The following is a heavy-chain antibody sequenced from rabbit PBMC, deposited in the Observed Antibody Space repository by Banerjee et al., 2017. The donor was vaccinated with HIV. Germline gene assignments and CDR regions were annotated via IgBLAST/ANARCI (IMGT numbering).Heavy chain of an antibody. CDR2: ITTDSGST. V-gene: IGHV1S45*01. CDR1: GFSFSSGYD. Sequence: QEQLVESGGGLVQPEGSLTLTCTASGFSFSSGYDMCWVRQAPGKGLEWIGCITTDSGSTYSASWAKGRFTISKTPSTTVTLQMTSLTAADTATYFCARDMVGYPGNGWAFNLWGPGTLVTVS. J-gene: IGHJ4*01. CDR3: ARDMVGYPGNGWAFNL. D-gene: IGHD7-1*01.